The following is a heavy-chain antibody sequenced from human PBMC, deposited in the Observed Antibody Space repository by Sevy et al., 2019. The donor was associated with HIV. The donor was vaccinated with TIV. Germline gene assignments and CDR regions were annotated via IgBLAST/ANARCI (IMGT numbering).Heavy chain of an antibody. Sequence: VGSLRLSCAASGFTFSRFGMHWVRQAPGKGLEWVGVVWYDGSNEYYADSVKGRFTISRDNSKNTLYLQMNRLRAEDTAVYYCAREPTDLSCYMDLWGKGTAVTVSS. V-gene: IGHV3-33*01. CDR3: AREPTDLSCYMDL. CDR2: VWYDGSNE. J-gene: IGHJ6*03. D-gene: IGHD1-26*01. CDR1: GFTFSRFG.